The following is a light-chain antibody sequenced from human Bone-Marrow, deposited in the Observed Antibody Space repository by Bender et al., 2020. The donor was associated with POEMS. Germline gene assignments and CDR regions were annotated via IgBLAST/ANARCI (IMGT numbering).Light chain of an antibody. J-gene: IGLJ3*02. CDR2: EVS. CDR3: CSFAGSSWV. Sequence: QSALTQPASVSGSPGQSITISCTGASSDIGSYNLVSWYQQHPGKVPKLMIYEVSERPSGVPDRFSGSKSGNTASLTISGLQAEDEADYYCCSFAGSSWVFGGGTKLTVL. V-gene: IGLV2-23*02. CDR1: SSDIGSYNL.